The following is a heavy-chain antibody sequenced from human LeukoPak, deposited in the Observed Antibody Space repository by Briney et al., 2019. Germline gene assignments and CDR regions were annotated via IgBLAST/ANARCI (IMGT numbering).Heavy chain of an antibody. CDR1: GGSISSYY. CDR3: ARAASDHWYFDL. D-gene: IGHD6-25*01. V-gene: IGHV4-59*01. Sequence: SETLSLTCTVSGGSISSYYWSWIRQPPGKGLEWIGYIYYSGSTNYNPSLKSRVTISVDTSKNQFSLKLSSVTAADTAVYYCARAASDHWYFDLWGRGTLVTVSS. CDR2: IYYSGST. J-gene: IGHJ2*01.